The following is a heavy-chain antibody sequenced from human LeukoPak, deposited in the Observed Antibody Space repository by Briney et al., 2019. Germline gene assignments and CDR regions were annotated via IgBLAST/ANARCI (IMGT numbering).Heavy chain of an antibody. CDR2: ISGSGGST. Sequence: TGGSLRLSCAASGFTFSSYAMSCVRQAPGKGLEWVSAISGSGGSTYYADSVKGRFTISRDNSKNTLYLQMNSLRAEDTAVYYCAKDGWYAEYFQHWGQGTLVTVSS. V-gene: IGHV3-23*01. CDR1: GFTFSSYA. J-gene: IGHJ1*01. CDR3: AKDGWYAEYFQH. D-gene: IGHD6-19*01.